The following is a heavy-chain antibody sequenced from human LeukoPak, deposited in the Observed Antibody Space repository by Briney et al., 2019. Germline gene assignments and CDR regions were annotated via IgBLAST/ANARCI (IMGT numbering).Heavy chain of an antibody. CDR1: GFTFSSYG. CDR3: AKDLATTTLGYFDY. J-gene: IGHJ4*02. V-gene: IGHV3-23*01. CDR2: IWGSGGRT. D-gene: IGHD1-26*01. Sequence: GRSLRLSCAASGFTFSSYGMHWVRQAPGKGLEWVSSIWGSGGRTYYADSVKGRFSISRDSSKNTLYLQMNSLRAEDTAVYYCAKDLATTTLGYFDYWGQGTLVTVSS.